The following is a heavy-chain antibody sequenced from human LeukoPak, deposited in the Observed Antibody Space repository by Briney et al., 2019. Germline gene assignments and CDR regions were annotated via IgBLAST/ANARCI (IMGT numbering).Heavy chain of an antibody. D-gene: IGHD3-3*01. V-gene: IGHV3-30*04. J-gene: IGHJ4*02. CDR2: ISYDGSNK. CDR1: GFTFSSYA. Sequence: GRSLRLSCAASGFTFSSYAMHWVRQAPGKGLEWVAVISYDGSNKYYADSVKGRFTISRDNSKNTLYLQMNSLRAEGTAVYYCARARFLEWLLDYWGQGTLVTVSS. CDR3: ARARFLEWLLDY.